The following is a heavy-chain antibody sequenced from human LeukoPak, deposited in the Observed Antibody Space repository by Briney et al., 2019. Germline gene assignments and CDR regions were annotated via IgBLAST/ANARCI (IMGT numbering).Heavy chain of an antibody. CDR3: AGTYYYDKGAFDI. CDR2: ISTTGNNI. V-gene: IGHV3-48*03. J-gene: IGHJ3*02. CDR1: EFTFSTYE. Sequence: GGSLRLSCAASEFTFSTYEMNWVRQAPGKGLEWISYISTTGNNIYYADSVKGRFTISRDNAKNSLYLQMNSLRAEDTAVYYCAGTYYYDKGAFDIWGQGTMVTVSS. D-gene: IGHD3-22*01.